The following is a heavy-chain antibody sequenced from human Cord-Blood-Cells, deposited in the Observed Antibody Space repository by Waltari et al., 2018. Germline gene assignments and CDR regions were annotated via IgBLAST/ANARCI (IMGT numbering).Heavy chain of an antibody. V-gene: IGHV4-34*01. Sequence: QVQLQQWGAGLLKPSETLSLTCAVYGGSFSGYYWSWIRQPPGKGLEWIGEINHSGSTHCNPSLKSRVTISVDTAKNQFSPKLGSVTAADTAVYYCASYYGSGSYYNDYWGQGTLVTVSS. CDR3: ASYYGSGSYYNDY. D-gene: IGHD3-10*01. CDR1: GGSFSGYY. J-gene: IGHJ4*02. CDR2: INHSGST.